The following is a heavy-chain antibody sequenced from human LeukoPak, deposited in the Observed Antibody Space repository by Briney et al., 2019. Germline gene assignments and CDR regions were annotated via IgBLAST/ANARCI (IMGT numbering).Heavy chain of an antibody. Sequence: KPSETLSLTCTVSGGSISSSSYYWGWIRQPPGKGLEWIGSIYYSGSTYYNPSLKSRVTISVDTSKNQFSLKLSSVTAADTAVYYCARLFRGTTDWFDPRGQGTLVTVSS. V-gene: IGHV4-39*01. CDR2: IYYSGST. D-gene: IGHD1-14*01. J-gene: IGHJ5*02. CDR3: ARLFRGTTDWFDP. CDR1: GGSISSSSYY.